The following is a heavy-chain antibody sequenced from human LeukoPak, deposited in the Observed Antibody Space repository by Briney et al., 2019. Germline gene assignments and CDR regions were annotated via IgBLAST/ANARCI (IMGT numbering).Heavy chain of an antibody. CDR3: ARAFLVLNWFDP. CDR1: GGSISSYY. Sequence: SETLSLTCTVSGGSISSYYWSWIRQPPGKGLEWIGYIYYSGSTNYNPSLKSRATISVDTSKNQFSLKLSFVTAADTAVYYCARAFLVLNWFDPWGQGTLVTVSS. D-gene: IGHD3-3*01. CDR2: IYYSGST. V-gene: IGHV4-59*01. J-gene: IGHJ5*02.